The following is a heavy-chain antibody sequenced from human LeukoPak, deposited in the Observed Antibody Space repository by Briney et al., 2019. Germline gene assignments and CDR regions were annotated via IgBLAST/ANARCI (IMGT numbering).Heavy chain of an antibody. CDR3: ARGMFGGYCTDY. CDR2: IKSDGTTT. Sequence: PGGCLRLSCAASGFTFSSYGMSWVRQAPGKGLVWVSRIKSDGTTTNYADSVQGRFTISRDNTKNTVYLQMNGLRAEDTAVYYCARGMFGGYCTDYWGQGTLVTVSS. J-gene: IGHJ4*02. CDR1: GFTFSSYG. V-gene: IGHV3-74*01. D-gene: IGHD3-3*01.